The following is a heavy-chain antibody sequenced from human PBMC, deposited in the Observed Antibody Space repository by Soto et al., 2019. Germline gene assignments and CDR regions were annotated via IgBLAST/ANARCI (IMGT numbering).Heavy chain of an antibody. CDR1: GFTFSSYA. Sequence: EVQVLESGGGLVQPGGSLRLSCAASGFTFSSYAMSWVRQAPGKGLEWVSSISGSGGGTYYADSVKGRFTFSRDNSKNTLYLQMNSLRPEDTAVYYCASTVDTTMVTWALGNWGQGTLVTVSS. J-gene: IGHJ1*01. CDR3: ASTVDTTMVTWALGN. CDR2: ISGSGGGT. D-gene: IGHD5-18*01. V-gene: IGHV3-23*01.